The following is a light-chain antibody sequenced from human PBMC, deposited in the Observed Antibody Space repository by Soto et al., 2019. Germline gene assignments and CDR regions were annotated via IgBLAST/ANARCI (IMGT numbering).Light chain of an antibody. Sequence: EIVMTQSPATLSVSPGERATLSCRASQSVSSNQAWYQQKPGQAPSLLMYGASTRATGMPARLIGSGSGTEFTLTISSLQSQDFAVYYCQHYNNWPPWTFGQGTKVDIK. J-gene: IGKJ1*01. CDR2: GAS. V-gene: IGKV3-15*01. CDR3: QHYNNWPPWT. CDR1: QSVSSN.